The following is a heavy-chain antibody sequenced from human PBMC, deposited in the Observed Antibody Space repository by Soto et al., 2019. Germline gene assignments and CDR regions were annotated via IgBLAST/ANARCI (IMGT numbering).Heavy chain of an antibody. CDR2: IYYSGST. J-gene: IGHJ4*02. V-gene: IGHV4-59*04. CDR1: GGSISSYY. CDR3: ASEVRGVGFDY. D-gene: IGHD3-10*01. Sequence: SETLSLTCTVSGGSISSYYWSWIRQPPGKGLEWIGYIYYSGSTYYNPSLKSRVTISVDTSKNQFSLKLSSVTAADTAVYYCASEVRGVGFDYWGQGTLVTVSS.